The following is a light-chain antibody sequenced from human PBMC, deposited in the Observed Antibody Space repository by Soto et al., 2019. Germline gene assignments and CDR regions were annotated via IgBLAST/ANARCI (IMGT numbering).Light chain of an antibody. Sequence: DLPMTQSPSSLSASVGDRVTITCRASQSISIYLNWYQQKPGKAPKLLIYAASSLQSGVPSRFSGSGSGTDFTLTISSLQPEDFATYYCQQSYSTLRTFGQGTKVEIK. V-gene: IGKV1-39*01. CDR3: QQSYSTLRT. CDR2: AAS. J-gene: IGKJ1*01. CDR1: QSISIY.